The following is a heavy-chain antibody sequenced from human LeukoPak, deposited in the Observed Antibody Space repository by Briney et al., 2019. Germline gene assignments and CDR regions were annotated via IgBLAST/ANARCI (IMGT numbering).Heavy chain of an antibody. Sequence: SETLSLTCTVSGGSISSSSYYWSWIRQPPGKGLEWIGEINHSGSTNYNPSLKSRVTISVDTSKNQFSLKLSSVTAADTAVYYCARDRLYYYYGMDVWGQGTTVTVSS. V-gene: IGHV4-39*07. CDR2: INHSGST. CDR1: GGSISSSSYY. J-gene: IGHJ6*02. CDR3: ARDRLYYYYGMDV. D-gene: IGHD3-16*01.